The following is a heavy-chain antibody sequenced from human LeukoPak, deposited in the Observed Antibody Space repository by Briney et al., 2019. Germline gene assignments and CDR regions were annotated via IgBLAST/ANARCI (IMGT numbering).Heavy chain of an antibody. Sequence: ASVKVSCKASGYTFTSYYMHWVRQAPGQGLEWMGIINPSGGSTSYAQKFQGRVTMTRDTSTSTVYMELSSLRSEDTAVYYCARDPYQLRFLEWLHGDAFDIWGQGAMVTVSS. CDR1: GYTFTSYY. D-gene: IGHD3-3*01. CDR3: ARDPYQLRFLEWLHGDAFDI. J-gene: IGHJ3*02. V-gene: IGHV1-46*01. CDR2: INPSGGST.